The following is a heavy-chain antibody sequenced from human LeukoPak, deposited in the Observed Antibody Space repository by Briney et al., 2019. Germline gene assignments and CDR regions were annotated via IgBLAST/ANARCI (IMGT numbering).Heavy chain of an antibody. CDR1: GGSISGYY. J-gene: IGHJ5*02. CDR2: IHSNGHT. D-gene: IGHD1-26*01. Sequence: PQTLSLTCTVSGGSISGYYWTWTGQPPRQGMDWIAYIHSNGHTNHTASLKRRVNISVDTSKNQFSLKVTSETGADTAMYYCAKREGPMSGSYDYFDPWGQGTLVTVS. V-gene: IGHV4-4*09. CDR3: AKREGPMSGSYDYFDP.